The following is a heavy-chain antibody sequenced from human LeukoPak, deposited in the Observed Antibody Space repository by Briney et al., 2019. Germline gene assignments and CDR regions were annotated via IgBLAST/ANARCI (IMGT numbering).Heavy chain of an antibody. Sequence: GGSLRLSCAVSGITLSNYGMSWVRQAPGKGLEWFAGISDSGGSRDYADSVKGRFTISRDNPKNTLYLQMNSLRAEDTAVCFCAKRGVVIRVILVGFHKEAYYFDSWGQGALVTVSS. V-gene: IGHV3-23*01. CDR1: GITLSNYG. D-gene: IGHD3-22*01. CDR3: AKRGVVIRVILVGFHKEAYYFDS. J-gene: IGHJ4*02. CDR2: ISDSGGSR.